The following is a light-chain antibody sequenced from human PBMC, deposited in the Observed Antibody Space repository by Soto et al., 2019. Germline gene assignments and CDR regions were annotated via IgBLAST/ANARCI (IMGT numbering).Light chain of an antibody. CDR1: QSVSSN. CDR3: QQYNNLPALI. CDR2: GAS. J-gene: IGKJ4*01. Sequence: EIVMTQSPATLSGSPGERATLSCRASQSVSSNLAWYQQKPGQAPRLLIYGASTRATGIPARFSGSRSGTEFTLTIWSLLSEDFAVYNCQQYNNLPALIFGGGTRVELK. V-gene: IGKV3-15*01.